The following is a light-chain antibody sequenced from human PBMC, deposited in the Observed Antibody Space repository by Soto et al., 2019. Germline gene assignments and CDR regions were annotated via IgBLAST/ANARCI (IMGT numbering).Light chain of an antibody. CDR3: QQYNSYPL. V-gene: IGKV1-27*01. CDR1: QGIANY. J-gene: IGKJ1*01. Sequence: IQMTQSPSSLSASVGDRVTITCRASQGIANYLAWYQQKPGKGPKLLIYAAATLQSGVPSRFSGSGSGTEFTLTISSLQPDDFATYYCQQYNSYPLFGQGTKVDIK. CDR2: AAA.